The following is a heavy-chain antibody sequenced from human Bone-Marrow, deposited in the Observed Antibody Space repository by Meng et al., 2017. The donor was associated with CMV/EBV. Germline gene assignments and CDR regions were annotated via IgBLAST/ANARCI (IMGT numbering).Heavy chain of an antibody. CDR2: MNPRSGES. D-gene: IGHD3-16*01. CDR1: GYNFNTFD. CDR3: ARGLGQDWRSRECSIGESEWFDS. V-gene: IGHV1-8*01. Sequence: ASVKVSCKTSGYNFNTFDMNWVRRATGQGLEWMGWMNPRSGESVYGPHFQDRVAFSSDASISTVYMELRGLRSDETGGYYCARGLGQDWRSRECSIGESEWFDSWGQGTLVTVSS. J-gene: IGHJ5*01.